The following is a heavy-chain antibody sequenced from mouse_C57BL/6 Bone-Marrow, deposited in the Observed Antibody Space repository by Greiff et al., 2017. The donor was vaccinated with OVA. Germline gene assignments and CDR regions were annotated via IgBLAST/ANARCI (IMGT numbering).Heavy chain of an antibody. CDR1: GYTFTDHT. V-gene: IGHV1-78*01. CDR3: ARHEVGDWDPYYFDY. D-gene: IGHD4-1*01. CDR2: IYPRDGST. J-gene: IGHJ2*01. Sequence: QVQLQQSDAELVKPGASVKISCKVSGYTFTDHTIHWMKQRPEQGLEWIGYIYPRDGSTKYNEKFKGKATLTADKSSSTVYMELSRLTSEDSAVYFCARHEVGDWDPYYFDYWGQGTTLTVSS.